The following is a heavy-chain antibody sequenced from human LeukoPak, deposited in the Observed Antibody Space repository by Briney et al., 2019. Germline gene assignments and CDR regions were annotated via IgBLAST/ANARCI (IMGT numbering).Heavy chain of an antibody. Sequence: GGSLRLSCAASGFTFSNAWMSWVRQAPGKGLEWVGRIKSKTDGGTTDYAAPVKGRFTISRDDSKNTLYLQMNSLRAEDTAVYYCAPISPPHTHAFDIWGQGTMVTVSS. J-gene: IGHJ3*02. CDR1: GFTFSNAW. CDR2: IKSKTDGGTT. CDR3: APISPPHTHAFDI. V-gene: IGHV3-15*01.